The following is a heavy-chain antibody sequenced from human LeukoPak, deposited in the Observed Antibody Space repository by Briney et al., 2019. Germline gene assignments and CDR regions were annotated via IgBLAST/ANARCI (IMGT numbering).Heavy chain of an antibody. CDR1: GYTLTELS. J-gene: IGHJ6*02. CDR3: ARDESEYSSSWYPLNYYYGMDV. D-gene: IGHD6-13*01. V-gene: IGHV1-24*01. CDR2: FDPEDGET. Sequence: ASVKVSCKVSGYTLTELSMHWVRQAPGKGLEWMGGFDPEDGETIYAQKFQGRVTITADKSTSTAYMELSSLRSEDTAVYYCARDESEYSSSWYPLNYYYGMDVWGQGTTVTASS.